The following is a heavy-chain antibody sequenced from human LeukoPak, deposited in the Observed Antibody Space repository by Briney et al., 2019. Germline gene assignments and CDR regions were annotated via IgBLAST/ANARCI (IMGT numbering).Heavy chain of an antibody. CDR1: GITFSNYG. D-gene: IGHD4-23*01. V-gene: IGHV3-48*01. CDR3: ARARASTVGYNYYYMDV. Sequence: PGGSLRLSCGASGITFSNYGMHWVRQAPGKGLEWVSYISSSSSTIYYADSVKGRFTISRDNAKNSLFLQMNSLRAEDTAVYYCARARASTVGYNYYYMDVWGKGTTVTVSS. J-gene: IGHJ6*03. CDR2: ISSSSSTI.